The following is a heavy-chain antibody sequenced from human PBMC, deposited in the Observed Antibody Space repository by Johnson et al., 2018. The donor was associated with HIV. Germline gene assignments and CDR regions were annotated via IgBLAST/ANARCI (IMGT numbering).Heavy chain of an antibody. D-gene: IGHD6-6*01. CDR1: GFMFDDYA. CDR2: IDWTGANA. V-gene: IGHV3-20*04. J-gene: IGHJ3*01. Sequence: VQLVESGGGVERPGESLRLSCVGSGFMFDDYAMSWVRQVPGKGLEWVSGIDWTGANAGYADSVKGRFTIFRDNAKNSLYLQMNNLRVEDTAVYYCASEVEYSILGGVWGQGTMVTVSS. CDR3: ASEVEYSILGGV.